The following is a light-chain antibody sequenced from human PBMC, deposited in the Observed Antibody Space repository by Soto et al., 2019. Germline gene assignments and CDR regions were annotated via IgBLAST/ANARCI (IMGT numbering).Light chain of an antibody. CDR1: QSVSSSY. J-gene: IGKJ5*01. CDR2: DAS. Sequence: EIVLTQSPGTLSLSPGERATLSRRAIQSVSSSYLAWYQQKPGQAPRLLIYDASNRAAGIPARFSGSGSGTDFTLTISSLEPEDFAIYYCQQRQYWPPITFGQGTRLEI. CDR3: QQRQYWPPIT. V-gene: IGKV3D-20*02.